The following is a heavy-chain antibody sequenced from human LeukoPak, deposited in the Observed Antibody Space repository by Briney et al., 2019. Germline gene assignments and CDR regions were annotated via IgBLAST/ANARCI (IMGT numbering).Heavy chain of an antibody. CDR3: ARDVTNFDY. D-gene: IGHD2-21*02. CDR1: GFTFSSYT. V-gene: IGHV3-21*01. J-gene: IGHJ4*02. Sequence: GGSLRLSCAASGFTFSSYTMNWVRQAPGKGLEWVSSISSGSSHTYYADSLKGRFTISRDNAKNSLYLQMNSLRAEDTAVYYCARDVTNFDYWGQGTQVTVSS. CDR2: ISSGSSHT.